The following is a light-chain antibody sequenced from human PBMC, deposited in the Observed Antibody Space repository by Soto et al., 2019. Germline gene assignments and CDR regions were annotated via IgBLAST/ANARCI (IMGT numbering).Light chain of an antibody. Sequence: HSALTQPPSVSGSPGQSVTISCTGTSSDVGSYNGVSWYQQPPGTAPKLMIYDVSNRPSGVPDRFSGSKSGNTASLTISGLQAEDEGDYYCSSYTSSSTYVFGTGTKVTVL. V-gene: IGLV2-18*02. CDR1: SSDVGSYNG. J-gene: IGLJ1*01. CDR2: DVS. CDR3: SSYTSSSTYV.